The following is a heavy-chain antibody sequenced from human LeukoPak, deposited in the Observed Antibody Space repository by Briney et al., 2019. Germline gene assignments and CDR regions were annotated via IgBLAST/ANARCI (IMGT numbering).Heavy chain of an antibody. CDR1: GDSISTSSYY. Sequence: SETLSLTCSVSGDSISTSSYYWGWIRQPPGKGLEWIGTIYYSGSTYYNPSLTSRVTISVDTSKNQFSLKLSSVTAADTAVYYCAKGGYSGYDSISLWYYYDSSGSGDFDYWGQGTLVTVSS. D-gene: IGHD3-22*01. CDR2: IYYSGST. V-gene: IGHV4-39*01. J-gene: IGHJ4*02. CDR3: AKGGYSGYDSISLWYYYDSSGSGDFDY.